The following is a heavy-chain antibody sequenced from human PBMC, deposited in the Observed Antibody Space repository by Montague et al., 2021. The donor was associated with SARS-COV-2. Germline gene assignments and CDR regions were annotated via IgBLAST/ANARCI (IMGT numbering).Heavy chain of an antibody. J-gene: IGHJ4*02. Sequence: SLRLSCAASWFTFASFNMTWVRQAPGKGLEWVSSISPGGRATYYADSVGGRFTISRDNSKNSLYLQMSSLRAEDTAVYFCAKGLQASQTTFGGIIANWGQGTLVTVSS. CDR1: WFTFASFN. CDR2: ISPGGRAT. V-gene: IGHV3-23*05. CDR3: AKGLQASQTTFGGIIAN. D-gene: IGHD3-16*02.